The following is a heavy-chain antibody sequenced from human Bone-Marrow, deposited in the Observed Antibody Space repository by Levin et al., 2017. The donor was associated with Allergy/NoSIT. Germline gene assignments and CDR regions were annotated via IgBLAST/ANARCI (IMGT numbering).Heavy chain of an antibody. Sequence: GGSLRLSCAASGFTFSSYAMSWVRQAPGKGLEWVSAISGSGGSTYYADSVKGRFTISRDNSKNTLYLQMNSLRAEDTAVYYCAKDFGVGFLEWLFFDYWGQGTLVTVSS. CDR1: GFTFSSYA. J-gene: IGHJ4*02. CDR2: ISGSGGST. D-gene: IGHD3-3*01. CDR3: AKDFGVGFLEWLFFDY. V-gene: IGHV3-23*01.